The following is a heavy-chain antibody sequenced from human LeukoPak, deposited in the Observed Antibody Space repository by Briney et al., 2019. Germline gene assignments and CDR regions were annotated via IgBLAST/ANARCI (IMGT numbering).Heavy chain of an antibody. CDR2: MNPNSGNT. J-gene: IGHJ5*02. D-gene: IGHD2-2*01. CDR3: ARGMLYCSSTSCYDWFDP. V-gene: IGHV1-8*01. CDR1: GYTFTSYD. Sequence: GASVKVSCKASGYTFTSYDINWVRQATGQGLEWMGWMNPNSGNTGHAQKFQGRVTMTRNTSISTAYMELSCLRSEDTAVYYCARGMLYCSSTSCYDWFDPWGQGTLVTVSS.